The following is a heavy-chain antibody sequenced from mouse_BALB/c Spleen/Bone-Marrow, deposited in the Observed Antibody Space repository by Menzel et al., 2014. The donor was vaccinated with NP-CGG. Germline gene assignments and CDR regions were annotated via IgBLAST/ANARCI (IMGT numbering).Heavy chain of an antibody. V-gene: IGHV1-54*03. J-gene: IGHJ2*01. D-gene: IGHD2-2*01. Sequence: VQLQQSGAELVRPGTLVKVSCKASGYAFTNYLIEWVKQRPGQGLEWIGVINPGSGGTNYNEKFKGKATLTADNSSNTAYMHLSSLTSDDSAVYFCARGGHGSYWGQGTTLTVSS. CDR3: ARGGHGSY. CDR1: GYAFTNYL. CDR2: INPGSGGT.